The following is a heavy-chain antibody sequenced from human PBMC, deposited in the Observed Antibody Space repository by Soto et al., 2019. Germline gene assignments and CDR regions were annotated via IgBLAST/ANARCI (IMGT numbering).Heavy chain of an antibody. D-gene: IGHD3-10*01. CDR1: GLIFSNYG. Sequence: EVQLLESGGGLVQPGGSLRLSCAASGLIFSNYGMSWVRQAPGKGLEWVSGISRSGDRTYCADSVKGRFTMSRDNSKNTLLLQMNSLRAEDTAIYYCAKGGYYGAGSYFSTWYDYWGQGTMVTVSS. V-gene: IGHV3-23*01. J-gene: IGHJ4*02. CDR2: ISRSGDRT. CDR3: AKGGYYGAGSYFSTWYDY.